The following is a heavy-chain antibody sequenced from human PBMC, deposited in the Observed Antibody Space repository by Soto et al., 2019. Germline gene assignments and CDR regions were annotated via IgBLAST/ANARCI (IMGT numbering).Heavy chain of an antibody. D-gene: IGHD3-22*01. J-gene: IGHJ5*02. CDR1: GGSFSGYY. CDR2: INHSGST. V-gene: IGHV4-34*01. Sequence: QVQLQQWGAGLLEPSETLSLTCAVYGGSFSGYYWSWIRQPPGKGLEWIGEINHSGSTNYNPSLKSRVTISVDTSKNQFSLKLSSVTAADTAVYYCARGRPNYYDSSGYYSGWFDPWGQGTLVTVSS. CDR3: ARGRPNYYDSSGYYSGWFDP.